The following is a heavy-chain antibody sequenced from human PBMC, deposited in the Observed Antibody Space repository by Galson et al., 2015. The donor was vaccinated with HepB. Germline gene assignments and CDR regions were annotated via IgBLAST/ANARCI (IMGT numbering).Heavy chain of an antibody. D-gene: IGHD5-24*01. CDR3: ARHAPGRWLKLGWYFDL. J-gene: IGHJ2*01. V-gene: IGHV4-59*08. CDR1: GGSISSYY. Sequence: LSLTCTVSGGSISSYYWSWIRQPPGKGLEWIGYIYYSGSTNYNPSLKSRVTISVDTYKNQFSLKLSSVTAADTAVYYRARHAPGRWLKLGWYFDLWGRGTLVTVSS. CDR2: IYYSGST.